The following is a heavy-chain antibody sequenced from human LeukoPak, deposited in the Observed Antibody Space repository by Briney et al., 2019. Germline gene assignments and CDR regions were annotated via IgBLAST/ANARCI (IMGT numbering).Heavy chain of an antibody. J-gene: IGHJ4*02. V-gene: IGHV1-69*05. D-gene: IGHD1-26*01. CDR2: IIPIFGTA. CDR3: ASGIVGATSFDY. Sequence: ASVNVSCKASGGTFSSYAISWVRQAPGQGLEWMGGIIPIFGTANYAQKFQGRVTITTDESTSTAYMELSSLRSEDTAVYYCASGIVGATSFDYWGQGTLVTVSS. CDR1: GGTFSSYA.